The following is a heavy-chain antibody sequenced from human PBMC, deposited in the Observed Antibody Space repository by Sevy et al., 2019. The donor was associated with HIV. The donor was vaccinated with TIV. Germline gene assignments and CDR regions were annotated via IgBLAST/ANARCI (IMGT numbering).Heavy chain of an antibody. CDR3: AKDIGATGIAVVAN. V-gene: IGHV3-9*01. CDR2: LNWDSGSV. D-gene: IGHD6-19*01. Sequence: GGSLRLSCAASGFTFDDFAMHWVRQVPGKGLEWVSGLNWDSGSVDYADSVKGRFTISRDNAKNALFLQMNSLRAEDTALYSCAKDIGATGIAVVANWGQGIQVTVSS. J-gene: IGHJ4*02. CDR1: GFTFDDFA.